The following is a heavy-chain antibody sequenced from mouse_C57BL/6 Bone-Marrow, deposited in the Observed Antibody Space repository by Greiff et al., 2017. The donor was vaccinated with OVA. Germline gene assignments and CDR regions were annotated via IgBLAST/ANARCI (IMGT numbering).Heavy chain of an antibody. J-gene: IGHJ2*01. CDR1: GYTFTSYG. V-gene: IGHV1-58*01. CDR3: AIVDFYDIDY. D-gene: IGHD2-12*01. Sequence: EVQLQESGAELVRPGSSVKMSCKTSGYTFTSYGINWVKQRPGQGLEWIGYIYIGNGYTEYTEKFKGQATLTSDTSSSTAYMQLSSLTSEDSAIDFCAIVDFYDIDYWGQGTTLTVSS. CDR2: IYIGNGYT.